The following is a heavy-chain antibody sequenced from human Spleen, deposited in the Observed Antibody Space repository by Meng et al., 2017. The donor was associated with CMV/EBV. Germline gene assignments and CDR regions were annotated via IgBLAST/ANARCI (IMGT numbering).Heavy chain of an antibody. D-gene: IGHD3-22*01. CDR2: IIPILAIT. V-gene: IGHV1-69*10. Sequence: SVKVSCKASGGTFSSYAITWVRQAPGQGLEWMGGIIPILAITYYAQKFQGRVTITADKPTSTAYMELRGLRSDDTALYYCARVLYDSSGYFLFDYWGQGTLVTVSS. CDR1: GGTFSSYA. J-gene: IGHJ4*02. CDR3: ARVLYDSSGYFLFDY.